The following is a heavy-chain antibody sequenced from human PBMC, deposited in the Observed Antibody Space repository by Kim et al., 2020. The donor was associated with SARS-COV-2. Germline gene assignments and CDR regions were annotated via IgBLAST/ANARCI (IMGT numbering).Heavy chain of an antibody. V-gene: IGHV3-23*01. J-gene: IGHJ4*02. D-gene: IGHD5-12*01. Sequence: YADSVKGRFTISRDNSKNTLYLQMNSLRAEDTAVYYCAKGRDIVATIIDYWGQGTLVTVSS. CDR3: AKGRDIVATIIDY.